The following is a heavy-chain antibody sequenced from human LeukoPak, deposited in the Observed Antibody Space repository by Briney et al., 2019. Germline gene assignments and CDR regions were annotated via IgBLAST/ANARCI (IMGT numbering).Heavy chain of an antibody. CDR1: GFTFSSYE. V-gene: IGHV3-48*03. D-gene: IGHD6-19*01. CDR3: AREMSSSGWYSMVGFDY. Sequence: GGSLRLSCAASGFTFSSYEMNWVRQAPGKGLEWVSYISSSGSTIYYADSVKGRFTISRDNAKNSLYLQMNSLRAEDTAVYYCAREMSSSGWYSMVGFDYWGQGTLVTVSS. J-gene: IGHJ4*02. CDR2: ISSSGSTI.